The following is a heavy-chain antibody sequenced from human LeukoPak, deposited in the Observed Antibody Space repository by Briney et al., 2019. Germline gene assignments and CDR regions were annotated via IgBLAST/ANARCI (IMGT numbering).Heavy chain of an antibody. Sequence: PGGSLRLSCAASGFTVSNNYMTWVRQAPGKGLEWVSVIYSVGSTYYADSVKGRFTIPRDNSKNTLYLQMNSLKGEDTAVYYCARDGYSGSTYFEYWGQGTLVTVSS. CDR1: GFTVSNNY. CDR3: ARDGYSGSTYFEY. D-gene: IGHD5-12*01. V-gene: IGHV3-53*01. J-gene: IGHJ4*02. CDR2: IYSVGST.